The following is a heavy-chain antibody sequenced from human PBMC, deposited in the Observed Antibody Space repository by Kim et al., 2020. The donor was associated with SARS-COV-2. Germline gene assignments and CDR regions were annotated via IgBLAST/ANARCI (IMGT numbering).Heavy chain of an antibody. D-gene: IGHD3-9*01. CDR3: ASGDILTGSSGY. J-gene: IGHJ1*01. CDR1: GFTFSSYA. V-gene: IGHV3-23*03. CDR2: IYRGGSST. Sequence: GGSLRLSCAASGFTFSSYAMSWVRQAPGKGLEWVAVIYRGGSSTYYADSVKGRFTISRDNSKNTLYLQMNSLRAEDTAVYYCASGDILTGSSGYWGQGTLVTVSS.